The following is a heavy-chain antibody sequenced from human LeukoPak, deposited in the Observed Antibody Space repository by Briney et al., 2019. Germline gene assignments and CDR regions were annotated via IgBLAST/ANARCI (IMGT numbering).Heavy chain of an antibody. CDR2: ISYDGSNK. D-gene: IGHD3-10*01. CDR3: AKDPYHYGSGSYRSDY. Sequence: GRSLRLSCAASGFTFSSYGMHWVRQAPGKGLEWVAVISYDGSNKYYADSVKGRFTISRDNSKNTLYLQMNSLRAEDTAVYYCAKDPYHYGSGSYRSDYWGQGTLVTVSS. J-gene: IGHJ4*02. V-gene: IGHV3-30*18. CDR1: GFTFSSYG.